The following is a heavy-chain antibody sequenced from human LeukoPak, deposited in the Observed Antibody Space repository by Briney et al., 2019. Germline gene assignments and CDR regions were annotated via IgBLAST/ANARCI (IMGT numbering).Heavy chain of an antibody. Sequence: GGSLGLSCAASGFTFRNYVIHWVRQAPGKGLEWVAVTSSDLNVKLYADSVKGRSTISRDNSRSTLYLQMNSLRPEDTAIYYCARKGYYGSGSPPSLYFDYWGQGTLVTVSS. CDR1: GFTFRNYV. CDR3: ARKGYYGSGSPPSLYFDY. D-gene: IGHD3-10*01. V-gene: IGHV3-30-3*01. CDR2: TSSDLNVK. J-gene: IGHJ4*02.